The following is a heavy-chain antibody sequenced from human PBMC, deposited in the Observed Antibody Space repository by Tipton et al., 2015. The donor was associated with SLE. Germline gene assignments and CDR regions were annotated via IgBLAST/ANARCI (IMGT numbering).Heavy chain of an antibody. V-gene: IGHV4-59*01. D-gene: IGHD3-3*01. CDR1: GGSISSYY. CDR2: IYYSGST. Sequence: TLSLTCTVPGGSISSYYWSWIRQPPGKGLEWIGYIYYSGSTNYNPSLKSRVTISVDTSKNQFSLKQSSVTAADTAGDYCARDFARDFWSGYLDWGQGTLVTVSS. J-gene: IGHJ4*02. CDR3: ARDFARDFWSGYLD.